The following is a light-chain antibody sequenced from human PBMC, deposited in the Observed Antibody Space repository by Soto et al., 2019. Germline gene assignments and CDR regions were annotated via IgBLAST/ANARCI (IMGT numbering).Light chain of an antibody. J-gene: IGKJ1*01. Sequence: EVVMAQSPATLSVSPGERATLSCRASQSVSTYLAWYQHKPGQAPRVLIYGAFSRETGIPDRFSGSGSGTEFTLTISGLEPEDFAVYYCQQYDSSTWTFGQGTKVDIK. V-gene: IGKV3-20*01. CDR2: GAF. CDR1: QSVSTY. CDR3: QQYDSSTWT.